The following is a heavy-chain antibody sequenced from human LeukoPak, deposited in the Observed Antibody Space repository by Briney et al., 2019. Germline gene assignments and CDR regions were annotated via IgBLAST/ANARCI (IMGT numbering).Heavy chain of an antibody. Sequence: GGSLRLSCAVSGYTFDDYAMHWVRQAPGKGLEWVSLISGDGGSTYYADSVKGRFTISRDNSKNSLYLQMNSLRTEDTALYYCAKDQYSILDYWGQGTLVTVSS. CDR2: ISGDGGST. V-gene: IGHV3-43*02. D-gene: IGHD2-21*01. CDR1: GYTFDDYA. J-gene: IGHJ4*02. CDR3: AKDQYSILDY.